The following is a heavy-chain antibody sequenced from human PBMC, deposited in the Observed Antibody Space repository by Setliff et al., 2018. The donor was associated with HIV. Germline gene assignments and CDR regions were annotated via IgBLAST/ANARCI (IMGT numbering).Heavy chain of an antibody. CDR1: GYSFTSYW. D-gene: IGHD6-25*01. CDR3: VRYIGAAAGYIDH. J-gene: IGHJ4*02. Sequence: GESLKISCKGSGYSFTSYWIGWVRQMPGKGLEWMGIIYPGDSDTRYRPSFRGQVTISADKSTTTAYLDWASLKASDTAMYYCVRYIGAAAGYIDHWGQGTLVTVSS. CDR2: IYPGDSDT. V-gene: IGHV5-51*01.